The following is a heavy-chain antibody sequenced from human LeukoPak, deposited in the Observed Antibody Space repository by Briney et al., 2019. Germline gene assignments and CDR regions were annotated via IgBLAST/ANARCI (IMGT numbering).Heavy chain of an antibody. J-gene: IGHJ4*02. CDR2: ISYHGSNK. CDR3: ARGDFGDYFDF. Sequence: GRSLRLSCAASGFTFSSYAMHWVRQAPGKGLEWVTIISYHGSNKYYADSVKGRFTISRDNSKNTLYLQMNSLRAEDTAVYYCARGDFGDYFDFWGQGTLVTVSS. CDR1: GFTFSSYA. D-gene: IGHD4-17*01. V-gene: IGHV3-30-3*01.